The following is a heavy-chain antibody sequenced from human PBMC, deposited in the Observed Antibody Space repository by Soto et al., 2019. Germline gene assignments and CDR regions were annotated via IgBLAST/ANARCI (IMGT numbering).Heavy chain of an antibody. CDR2: ISYSGST. J-gene: IGHJ5*02. Sequence: VQLQESGPGLVKPSQTLSLTCTVSGGSISDGYYWSWIRQHPGKGLEWIGSISYSGSTSYNPSLKSRLTISVDRSKSQFSLNLSSVTAADTAVYYCARRDRSGYSYWLDTWGQGTLATVSS. V-gene: IGHV4-31*03. D-gene: IGHD3-22*01. CDR1: GGSISDGYY. CDR3: ARRDRSGYSYWLDT.